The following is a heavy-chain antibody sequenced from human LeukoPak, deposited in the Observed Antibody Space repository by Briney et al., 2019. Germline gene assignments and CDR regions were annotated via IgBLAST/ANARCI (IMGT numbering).Heavy chain of an antibody. J-gene: IGHJ6*02. V-gene: IGHV3-7*01. CDR3: ARDQSIAARPPNFKYYGMDV. Sequence: GGSLRLSCAASGFTFSSYWMSWVRQAPGKGLEWVANIKQDGSEKYYVDSVKGRLTISRDNAKNSLYLQMNSLRAEDTAVYYCARDQSIAARPPNFKYYGMDVWGQGTTVTVSS. D-gene: IGHD6-6*01. CDR1: GFTFSSYW. CDR2: IKQDGSEK.